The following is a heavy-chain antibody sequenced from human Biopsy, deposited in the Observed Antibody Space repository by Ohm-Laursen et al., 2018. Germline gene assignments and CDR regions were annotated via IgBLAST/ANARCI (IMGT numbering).Heavy chain of an antibody. J-gene: IGHJ4*02. Sequence: SLRLSCAASGFNLSAFALHWVRQASGRGPAWVGRIKKKSNNDATAYAESMKGRFSIFRDDSKSTSFLQMNSLKIEDTAVYFCTRSAGYGYDYWGQGILVTVSS. CDR2: IKKKSNNDAT. CDR3: TRSAGYGYDY. CDR1: GFNLSAFA. V-gene: IGHV3-73*01. D-gene: IGHD5-12*01.